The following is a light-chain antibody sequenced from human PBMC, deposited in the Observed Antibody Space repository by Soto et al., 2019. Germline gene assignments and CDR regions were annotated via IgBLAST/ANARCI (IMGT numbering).Light chain of an antibody. Sequence: EVVLTQSPGTLSLSPGERATLSCRASQSVASSYLAWYQQKPGQAPRLLIYEAYSRATGIPDRFSGSGSGTDFTLTISRLEPEDFAVYYCQQYGSSPLFTFGPGTKVDIK. J-gene: IGKJ3*01. CDR1: QSVASSY. V-gene: IGKV3-20*01. CDR2: EAY. CDR3: QQYGSSPLFT.